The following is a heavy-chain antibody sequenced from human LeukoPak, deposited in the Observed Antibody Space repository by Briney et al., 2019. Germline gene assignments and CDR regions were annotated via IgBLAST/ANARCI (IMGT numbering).Heavy chain of an antibody. Sequence: GGSLRLSCAASGSGFSFSSYAMSWVRQAPGKGLEWVSGISGSGDSTHYADSVKGRFTISRDNSKNTLFLQMNSLRVEDTAVYYSVRGYSNLAYWGQGTLVTVSS. CDR2: ISGSGDST. CDR3: VRGYSNLAY. D-gene: IGHD5-18*01. J-gene: IGHJ4*02. CDR1: GSGFSFSSYA. V-gene: IGHV3-23*01.